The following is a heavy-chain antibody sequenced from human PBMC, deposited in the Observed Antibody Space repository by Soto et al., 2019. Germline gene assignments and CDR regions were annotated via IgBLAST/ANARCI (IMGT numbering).Heavy chain of an antibody. CDR2: ISSSSSYI. J-gene: IGHJ4*02. D-gene: IGHD6-19*01. CDR1: GFTFSSYS. CDR3: ARDRSAREYSSGWYPFDY. V-gene: IGHV3-21*01. Sequence: EVQLVESGGGLVKPGGSLRLSCAASGFTFSSYSMNWVRQAPGKGLEWVSSISSSSSYIYYADSVKGRFTISRDNAKNSLYLQMNSLRAEDTAVYYCARDRSAREYSSGWYPFDYWGQGTLVTVSS.